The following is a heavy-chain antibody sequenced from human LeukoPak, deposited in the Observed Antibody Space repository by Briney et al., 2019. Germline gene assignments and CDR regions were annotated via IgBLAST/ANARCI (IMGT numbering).Heavy chain of an antibody. CDR3: TRGYSIDY. CDR2: IRSKASGGTT. D-gene: IGHD4-11*01. V-gene: IGHV3-49*04. CDR1: GXTFGDYA. Sequence: PGGSLRLSCTASGXTFGDYAMSWVRQAPGKGLEWVGFIRSKASGGTTEYTASVKGRFTISRDDSKSIAYLQMNSLITEDTAIYYCTRGYSIDYWGQGTQVTVSS. J-gene: IGHJ4*02.